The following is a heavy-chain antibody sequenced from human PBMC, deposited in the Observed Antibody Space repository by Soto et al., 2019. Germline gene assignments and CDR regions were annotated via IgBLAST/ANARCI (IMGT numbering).Heavy chain of an antibody. J-gene: IGHJ6*03. CDR2: IFSNDEK. CDR3: ARIRIAARYYYYYYYMDV. V-gene: IGHV2-26*01. D-gene: IGHD6-6*01. CDR1: GFSLSNARMG. Sequence: GSGPTLLNPTETLTLTCTVSGFSLSNARMGVSWIRQPPGKALEWLAHIFSNDEKSYSTSLKSRLTISKDTSKSQVVLTMTNMDPVDTATYYCARIRIAARYYYYYYYMDVWGKGTTVTVSS.